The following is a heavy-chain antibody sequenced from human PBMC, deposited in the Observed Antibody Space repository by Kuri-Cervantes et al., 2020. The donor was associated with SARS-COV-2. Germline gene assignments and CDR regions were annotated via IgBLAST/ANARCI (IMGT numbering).Heavy chain of an antibody. CDR2: IYYSGST. Sequence: SETLSLTCTVSGGSISSGGYYWSWIRQHPGKGLEWIGYIYYSGSTYYNPSLKSRVTISVDTSKNQFSLKLSSVTAADTAVYYCARDARAGRKRGIDYWGQGTLVTVSS. CDR1: GGSISSGGYY. J-gene: IGHJ4*02. CDR3: ARDARAGRKRGIDY. V-gene: IGHV4-31*03.